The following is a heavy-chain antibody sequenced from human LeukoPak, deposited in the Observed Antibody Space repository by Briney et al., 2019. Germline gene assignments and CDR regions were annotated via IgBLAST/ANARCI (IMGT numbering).Heavy chain of an antibody. Sequence: GGSLRLSCAASGFPLCSYEMICVPQATGKGLEWGSYLSSSGSTIYYADSVKGRFTISRDNAKNSLYLQMNSLRAEDTAVYYCARDDYDRQRSGGSYYYYYYMDVWGKGTTVTVSS. J-gene: IGHJ6*03. D-gene: IGHD3-3*01. V-gene: IGHV3-48*03. CDR2: LSSSGSTI. CDR1: GFPLCSYE. CDR3: ARDDYDRQRSGGSYYYYYYMDV.